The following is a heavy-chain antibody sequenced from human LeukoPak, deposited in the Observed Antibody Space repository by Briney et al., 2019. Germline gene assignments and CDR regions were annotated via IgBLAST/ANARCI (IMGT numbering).Heavy chain of an antibody. CDR2: IYYSGGT. V-gene: IGHV4-59*01. J-gene: IGHJ3*02. D-gene: IGHD1-7*01. CDR3: ARGELLDAFDI. Sequence: SETLSLTCTVSGGSISSYYWSWIRQPPGKGLEWIGYIYYSGGTNYNPSLKSRVTISVDTSKNQFSLKLSSVTAADTAVYYCARGELLDAFDIWGQGTMVTVSS. CDR1: GGSISSYY.